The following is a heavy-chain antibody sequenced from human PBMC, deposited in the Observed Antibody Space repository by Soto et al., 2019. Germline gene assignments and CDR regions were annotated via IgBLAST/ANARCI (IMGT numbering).Heavy chain of an antibody. CDR3: ARGWSIDY. V-gene: IGHV3-30-3*01. Sequence: PGGSLRLSCEASGFTFSNYDMSWVRQAPGKGLEWVAVISYDGSNKYYADSVKGRFTISRDNSKNTLYLQMNSLRAEDTAVYYCARGWSIDYWGQGTLVTVSS. CDR2: ISYDGSNK. CDR1: GFTFSNYD. J-gene: IGHJ4*02. D-gene: IGHD2-15*01.